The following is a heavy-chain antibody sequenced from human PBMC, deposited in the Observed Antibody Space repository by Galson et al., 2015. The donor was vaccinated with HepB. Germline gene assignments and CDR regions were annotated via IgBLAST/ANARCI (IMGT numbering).Heavy chain of an antibody. J-gene: IGHJ4*02. Sequence: SLRLSCAASGFTFSYYAMSWVRQAPGKGLEWISAITPSGDNTYSADSMKGRFTISRDNSRNTLFLQMNGLRADDTAIYFCAKVFPEKVDGWYRQALYYFDSWGQGTRVTVSS. CDR2: ITPSGDNT. CDR1: GFTFSYYA. D-gene: IGHD6-19*01. V-gene: IGHV3-23*01. CDR3: AKVFPEKVDGWYRQALYYFDS.